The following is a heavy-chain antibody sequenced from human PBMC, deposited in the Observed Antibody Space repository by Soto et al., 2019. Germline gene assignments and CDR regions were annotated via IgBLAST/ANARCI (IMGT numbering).Heavy chain of an antibody. V-gene: IGHV3-9*01. CDR2: IRWNSGRI. J-gene: IGHJ6*03. CDR1: GFTFDDYA. Sequence: EVQLVESGGGLVQPGRSLRLSCAASGFTFDDYAMHWVRQAPGKGLEWVSGIRWNSGRIDYADSVKGRFTISRDNAKNSLYLQMSSLRAEDTAFYYCAKDRGGWGYYMDVWGKGTTVTVSS. CDR3: AKDRGGWGYYMDV. D-gene: IGHD3-10*01.